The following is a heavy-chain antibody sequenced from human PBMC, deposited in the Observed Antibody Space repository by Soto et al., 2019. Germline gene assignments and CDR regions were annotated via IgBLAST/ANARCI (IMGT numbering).Heavy chain of an antibody. Sequence: SQXLSLTCAISGDSVSSTSAAWNWIRQSPSGGFGGRGRKYYRSKWYSVSEGSVKSRATIKPDTSKTHFSLQLNSVTPEDSAVYYCPRGPGILTPGGQGTLVPV. CDR1: GDSVSSTSAA. V-gene: IGHV6-1*01. D-gene: IGHD3-9*01. J-gene: IGHJ5*02. CDR2: KYYRSKWYS. CDR3: PRGPGILTP.